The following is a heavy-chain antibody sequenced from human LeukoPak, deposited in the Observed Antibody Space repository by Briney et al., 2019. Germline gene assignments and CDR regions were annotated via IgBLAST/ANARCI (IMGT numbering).Heavy chain of an antibody. CDR2: IYHSGST. CDR1: GGSFSGYY. D-gene: IGHD6-19*01. V-gene: IGHV4-34*01. CDR3: ARRGSGWQKYYYYYYYMDV. J-gene: IGHJ6*03. Sequence: PSETLSLTCAVYGGSFSGYYWSWIRQPPGKGLEWIGSIYHSGSTYYNPSLKSRVTISVDTSKNQFSLKLSSVTAADTAVYYCARRGSGWQKYYYYYYYMDVWGKGTTVTVSS.